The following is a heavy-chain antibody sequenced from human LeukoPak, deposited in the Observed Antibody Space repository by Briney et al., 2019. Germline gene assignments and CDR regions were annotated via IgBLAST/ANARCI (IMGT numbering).Heavy chain of an antibody. V-gene: IGHV5-51*01. CDR3: ARSTTTVTTEYYFDY. CDR2: IYPGDSDT. J-gene: IGHJ4*02. CDR1: FTSYW. D-gene: IGHD4-11*01. Sequence: FTSYWXXWVRQMPGKGLEWMGIIYPGDSDTRYSPSFQGQVTISADKSISTAYLQWSSLKASDTAMYYCARSTTTVTTEYYFDYWGQGTLVTVSS.